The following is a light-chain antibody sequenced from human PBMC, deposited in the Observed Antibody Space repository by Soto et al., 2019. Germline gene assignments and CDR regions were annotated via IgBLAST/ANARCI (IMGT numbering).Light chain of an antibody. J-gene: IGKJ1*01. Sequence: DIQMTQSPSSLSASVGDRATITCQASQDIINYMNWYQQKPGKAPKLLIYTASNLESGVPSRFSGRGSGTDFTLAIDGLQPEDFATYYCQQYHALPRTFGQGTRVEI. CDR3: QQYHALPRT. CDR2: TAS. V-gene: IGKV1-33*01. CDR1: QDIINY.